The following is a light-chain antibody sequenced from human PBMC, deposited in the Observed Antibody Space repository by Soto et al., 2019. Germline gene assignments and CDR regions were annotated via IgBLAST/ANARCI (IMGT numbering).Light chain of an antibody. CDR3: QQYSISYT. CDR1: QSVSRRQ. Sequence: EIELTHSPSTRSVSPRYRATLSCRGSQSVSRRQLAWYQQKTGQAPRVRIYGVSSRATGIPDRLSGSWSGTDFTLTSSRQEPEDSAVYYCQQYSISYTFGQGTKVEIK. V-gene: IGKV3-20*01. J-gene: IGKJ2*01. CDR2: GVS.